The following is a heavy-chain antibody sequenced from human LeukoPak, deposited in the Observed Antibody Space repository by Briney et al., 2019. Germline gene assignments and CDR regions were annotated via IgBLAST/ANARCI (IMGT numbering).Heavy chain of an antibody. CDR2: INHSGST. Sequence: SETLSLTCAVYGGSFSGYYWSWIRQPPGKGLEWIGEINHSGSTNYNPSLKSRVTISVDTSKNQFSLKLSSVTAADTAVYYCARGSSGWYVTKISGAFDYWGQGTLVTVSS. D-gene: IGHD6-19*01. CDR1: GGSFSGYY. J-gene: IGHJ4*02. V-gene: IGHV4-34*01. CDR3: ARGSSGWYVTKISGAFDY.